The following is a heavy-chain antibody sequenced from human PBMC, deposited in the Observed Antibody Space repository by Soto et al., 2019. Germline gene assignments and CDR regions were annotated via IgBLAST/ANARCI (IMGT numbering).Heavy chain of an antibody. CDR3: ARSCGSTSCFYYYYYMDV. D-gene: IGHD2-2*01. V-gene: IGHV1-8*01. CDR2: MNPNSCNT. CDR1: GYTFTSYD. Sequence: ASVKVSCKASGYTFTSYDINWVRQATGQGLEWMGWMNPNSCNTGYAQKFQGRVTMTRNTSISTAYMELSSLRSEDTAVYYCARSCGSTSCFYYYYYMDVWGKGTTVTVSS. J-gene: IGHJ6*03.